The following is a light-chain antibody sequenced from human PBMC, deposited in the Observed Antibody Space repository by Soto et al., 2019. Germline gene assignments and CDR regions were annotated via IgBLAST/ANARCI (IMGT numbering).Light chain of an antibody. CDR3: HQRSNWPRT. V-gene: IGKV3-11*01. CDR2: DIF. Sequence: EIVMTQSPATLSVSPGERATLSCRASQSVGSDLAWYQQKPGQAPRLVIYDIFTRATGIPARFSGSGSGTDFTLTISSLEPEDFAVYYCHQRSNWPRTFGQGTKVDIK. J-gene: IGKJ1*01. CDR1: QSVGSD.